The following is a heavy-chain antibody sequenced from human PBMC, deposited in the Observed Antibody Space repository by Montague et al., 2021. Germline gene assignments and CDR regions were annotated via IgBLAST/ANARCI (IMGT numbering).Heavy chain of an antibody. Sequence: QSGAEVKKPGESLRISCKASGYSFAPYWIGWVRQMPGKGLEWMGIIFPDGSDTKYSPSFQGQVNISADKSISTAYLQWTSLKASDSAMYYCARRSSTWPLYYFDYWGQGTLVIVSS. CDR1: GYSFAPYW. D-gene: IGHD6-13*01. CDR3: ARRSSTWPLYYFDY. CDR2: IFPDGSDT. V-gene: IGHV5-51*01. J-gene: IGHJ4*02.